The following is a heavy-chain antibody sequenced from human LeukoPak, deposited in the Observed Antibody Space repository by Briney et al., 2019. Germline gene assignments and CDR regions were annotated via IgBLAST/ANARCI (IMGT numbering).Heavy chain of an antibody. CDR3: ARVWDGYSGEDY. J-gene: IGHJ4*02. V-gene: IGHV3-48*01. D-gene: IGHD5-18*01. CDR2: ISSSGSTM. Sequence: GWSLRLSCAASGFTFSNYNMIWVRQAPGKGLECVSYISSSGSTMHYADSVRGRFTISRDNAKKSLYLQMNSLRAEDTGVYYCARVWDGYSGEDYWGQGTLVTVSS. CDR1: GFTFSNYN.